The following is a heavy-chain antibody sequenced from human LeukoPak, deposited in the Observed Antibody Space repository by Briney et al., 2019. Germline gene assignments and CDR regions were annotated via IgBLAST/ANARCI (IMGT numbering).Heavy chain of an antibody. CDR2: ISSSSSTI. J-gene: IGHJ4*02. CDR1: GFTFSSYS. Sequence: GGSLRLSCAASGFTFSSYSMNWVRQAPGKGLEWVSYISSSSSTIYYADSVKGRFTISRDNAKNSLYLQMNSLRAEDTAVYYCARDSVSGYSYGYDYWGQGTLVTVSS. CDR3: ARDSVSGYSYGYDY. D-gene: IGHD5-18*01. V-gene: IGHV3-48*01.